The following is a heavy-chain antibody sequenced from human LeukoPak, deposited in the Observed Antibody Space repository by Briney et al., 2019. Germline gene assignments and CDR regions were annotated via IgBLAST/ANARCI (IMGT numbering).Heavy chain of an antibody. Sequence: SETLSLTCTVSGVSISSGDYYWSWIRQPPGKGLEWIGYIYYSGSTYYNPSLKSRVTISVDTPKNQFSLKLSSVTAADTAVYYCARDRGYDSSGYPFFDYGMDVWGQGTTVTVSS. V-gene: IGHV4-30-4*01. CDR2: IYYSGST. CDR3: ARDRGYDSSGYPFFDYGMDV. CDR1: GVSISSGDYY. D-gene: IGHD3-22*01. J-gene: IGHJ6*02.